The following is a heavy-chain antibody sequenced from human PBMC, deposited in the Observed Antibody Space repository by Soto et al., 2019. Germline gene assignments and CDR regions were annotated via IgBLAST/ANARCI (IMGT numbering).Heavy chain of an antibody. CDR2: SYYSGST. V-gene: IGHV4-31*03. CDR1: GASISSGGYY. J-gene: IGHJ5*02. Sequence: SATLSLTCTVSGASISSGGYYWSWIRQHPEKGLEWIGYSYYSGSTYYNPSLKSRVSISVDTSKNQFSLKLSSVTAADTSVYYCARGARYWFDPWGQGTLVTVS. CDR3: ARGARYWFDP.